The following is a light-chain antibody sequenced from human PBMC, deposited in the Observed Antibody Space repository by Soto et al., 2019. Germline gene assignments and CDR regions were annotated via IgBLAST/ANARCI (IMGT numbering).Light chain of an antibody. Sequence: DFVMTQSPDSLAVSLGERATINCKSSQSVLYSPNSQNYLAWYQQKAGQPPKLLIYWASTRESGVPDRFSGSGSGTDFALTISSLQAEDVAVYYCQQYYSTPMYTFGQGTKLQIK. J-gene: IGKJ2*01. V-gene: IGKV4-1*01. CDR2: WAS. CDR1: QSVLYSPNSQNY. CDR3: QQYYSTPMYT.